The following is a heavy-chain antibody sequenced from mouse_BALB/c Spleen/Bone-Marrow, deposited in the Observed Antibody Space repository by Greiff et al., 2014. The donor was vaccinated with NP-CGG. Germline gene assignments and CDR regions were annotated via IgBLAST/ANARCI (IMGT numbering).Heavy chain of an antibody. V-gene: IGHV1-54*01. CDR1: GYAFTNYL. CDR2: ISPGIDGT. J-gene: IGHJ2*01. Sequence: VKLMESGDELVRPGTSVKVSCKASGYAFTNYLIEWFKQRPGQGLEWIGRISPGIDGTTYNAKFKGKATLTADKSSTTAYMQLSSLTSDDSAVYFCARFTRDYWGQGTTLTVSS. CDR3: ARFTRDY.